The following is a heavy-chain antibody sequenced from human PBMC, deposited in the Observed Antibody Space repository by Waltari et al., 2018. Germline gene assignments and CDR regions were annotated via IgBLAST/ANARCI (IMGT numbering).Heavy chain of an antibody. J-gene: IGHJ5*02. D-gene: IGHD6-19*01. CDR1: GGSFSGYY. Sequence: QVQLQQWGAGLLKPSETLSLTCAVYGGSFSGYYWRWIRQPPGKGLEWIGEINHSGSTNYNPSLKSRVTISVDTSKNQFSLKLSSVTAADTAVYYCARGRARQWLVWWFDPWGQGTLVTVSS. CDR3: ARGRARQWLVWWFDP. CDR2: INHSGST. V-gene: IGHV4-34*01.